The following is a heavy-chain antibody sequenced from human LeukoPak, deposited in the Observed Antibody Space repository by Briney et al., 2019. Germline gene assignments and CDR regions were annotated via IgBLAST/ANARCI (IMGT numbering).Heavy chain of an antibody. CDR1: GGSISNYY. Sequence: SEILSLTCTVSGGSISNYYWSWIRQAPGKGLEWIGHIYSSGSTTYSPSLKSRVTMSVDTSKNQFSLKLTSVTAADTAVYYCARHRSDGTYPLDYWGQGALVTVSS. CDR3: ARHRSDGTYPLDY. D-gene: IGHD1-26*01. CDR2: IYSSGST. J-gene: IGHJ4*02. V-gene: IGHV4-59*08.